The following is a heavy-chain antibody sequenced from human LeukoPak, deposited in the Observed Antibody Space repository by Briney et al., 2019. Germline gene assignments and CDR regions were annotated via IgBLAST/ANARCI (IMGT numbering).Heavy chain of an antibody. V-gene: IGHV3-21*01. D-gene: IGHD3-3*01. CDR2: MSSGGRYI. J-gene: IGHJ4*02. CDR1: GFTFSSYS. Sequence: GGSLRLSCAASGFTFSSYSMTWVRQAPGKGPEWVSSMSSGGRYIYYADSVRGRFTISRDNAKNSLYLLMNSLRVEDTAVYYCARDRPTGASRLFVVQWGQGTLVTVSS. CDR3: ARDRPTGASRLFVVQ.